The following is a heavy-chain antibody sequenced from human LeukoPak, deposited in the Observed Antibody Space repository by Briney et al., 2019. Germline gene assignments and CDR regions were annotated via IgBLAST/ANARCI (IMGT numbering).Heavy chain of an antibody. V-gene: IGHV6-1*01. CDR1: GDSVSSNSAA. D-gene: IGHD2-21*02. CDR2: TYYRSKWYN. CDR3: ARGGPVVTAIGY. Sequence: SQTLSLTCAISGDSVSSNSAAWNWIRQSPSRGLEWLGRTYYRSKWYNDYAVSVKSRITINPDTSKNQFSLKLSSVTAADTAVYYCARGGPVVTAIGYWGQGTLVTVSS. J-gene: IGHJ4*02.